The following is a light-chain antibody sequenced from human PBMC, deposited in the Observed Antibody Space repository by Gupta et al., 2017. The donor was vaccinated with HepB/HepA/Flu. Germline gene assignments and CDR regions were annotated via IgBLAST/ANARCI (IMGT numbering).Light chain of an antibody. V-gene: IGLV1-51*01. CDR2: DNH. CDR1: TSNIGHNF. Sequence: QSVLTQPASVSAAPGQNVTISCSGSTSNIGHNFVFWCQQFPGTAPKLLIFDNHERPSGIPDRFSASKTGTSATLAIXGXQTGDEXDYYCGEWDSSLSGVLFGGGTKLTVL. CDR3: GEWDSSLSGVL. J-gene: IGLJ2*01.